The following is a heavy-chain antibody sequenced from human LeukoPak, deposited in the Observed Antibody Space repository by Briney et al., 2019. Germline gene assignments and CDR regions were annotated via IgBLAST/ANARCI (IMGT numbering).Heavy chain of an antibody. CDR3: ARDTLKLSYSSTIGDY. CDR2: IWYDGSNK. Sequence: GRSLRLSCAASGFTFSSYGMHWVRQAPGKGLEGGAVIWYDGSNKYYADSVKGRFTISRDNSKNTLYLQMNSLRAEDTAVYYCARDTLKLSYSSTIGDYWGQGTLVTVSS. J-gene: IGHJ4*02. CDR1: GFTFSSYG. D-gene: IGHD6-13*01. V-gene: IGHV3-33*01.